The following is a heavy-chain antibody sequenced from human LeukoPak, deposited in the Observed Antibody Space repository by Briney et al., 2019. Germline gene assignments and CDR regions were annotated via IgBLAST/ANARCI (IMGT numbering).Heavy chain of an antibody. V-gene: IGHV1-2*02. Sequence: ASVKVSCKASGYTFTGYYMHWVRQAPGQGLEWMGWINPNSGGTNCAQKFQGRVTMTRDTSISTAYMELSRLRSDDTAVYYCAGPWDQVGFDPWGQGTLVSVSS. D-gene: IGHD1-26*01. J-gene: IGHJ5*02. CDR2: INPNSGGT. CDR1: GYTFTGYY. CDR3: AGPWDQVGFDP.